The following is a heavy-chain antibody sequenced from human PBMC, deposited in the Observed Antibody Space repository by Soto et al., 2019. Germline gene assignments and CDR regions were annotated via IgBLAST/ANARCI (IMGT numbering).Heavy chain of an antibody. V-gene: IGHV1-18*01. CDR1: GYTFISYG. CDR3: LVASAAY. D-gene: IGHD6-13*01. J-gene: IGHJ4*02. Sequence: ASVKVSCKASGYTFISYGISWVRQAPGQGLEWMGWISGYNGNTKYAQKLQGRVTMTTDTSTSTAYMELSSLTTADTAVYYCLVASAAYWGQGTQVTVPS. CDR2: ISGYNGNT.